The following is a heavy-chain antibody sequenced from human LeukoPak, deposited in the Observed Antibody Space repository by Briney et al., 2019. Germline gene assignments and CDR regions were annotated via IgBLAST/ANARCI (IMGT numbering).Heavy chain of an antibody. D-gene: IGHD6-13*01. CDR3: ARVGSSSWKGFDP. Sequence: PSETLSLTCAVYGGSFSGYYWSWIRQPPGKGLEWIGEINHSGSTNYNPSLKSRVTISVDTSKNQFPLKLSSVTAADTAVYYCARVGSSSWKGFDPWGQGTLVTVSS. CDR2: INHSGST. J-gene: IGHJ5*02. V-gene: IGHV4-34*01. CDR1: GGSFSGYY.